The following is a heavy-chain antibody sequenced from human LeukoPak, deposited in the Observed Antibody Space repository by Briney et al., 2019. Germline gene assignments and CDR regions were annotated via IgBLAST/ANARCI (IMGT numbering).Heavy chain of an antibody. V-gene: IGHV1-69*13. D-gene: IGHD6-6*01. CDR3: ARSIAARSAFDI. J-gene: IGHJ3*02. Sequence: SVKVSCKASGGTFSSYAISWVRQAPGQGLEWMGGIIPIFGTANYAQKFQGRVTITADESTSTAYMELSSLRSEDTAVYYCARSIAARSAFDIWGQGTMVTVSS. CDR1: GGTFSSYA. CDR2: IIPIFGTA.